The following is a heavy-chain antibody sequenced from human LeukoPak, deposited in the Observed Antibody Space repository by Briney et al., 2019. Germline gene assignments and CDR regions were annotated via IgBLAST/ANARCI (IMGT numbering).Heavy chain of an antibody. CDR3: ARGTSGMPIED. CDR2: MNSDGSSI. Sequence: GGSLRLSCAVSGFTFSSHWMYWVRQAPGRGLLWVSRMNSDGSSISYADSVKGRFTISRDNAKNTLYLEMNSLRAEDTAVYYCARGTSGMPIEDWGQGTLVTVSS. D-gene: IGHD1-1*01. J-gene: IGHJ4*02. V-gene: IGHV3-74*01. CDR1: GFTFSSHW.